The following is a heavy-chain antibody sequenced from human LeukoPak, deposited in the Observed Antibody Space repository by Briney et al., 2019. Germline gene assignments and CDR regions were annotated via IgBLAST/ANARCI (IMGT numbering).Heavy chain of an antibody. V-gene: IGHV3-23*01. CDR2: ITPSGATT. Sequence: GGSLRLSCAASRFAFSGYGMTWVRQAPGKGLERVSTITPSGATTYYADSVKGRFTISRDNTKNTLFLQMNSLRAEDTAVYYCARDRVDGSGQKLDGFDYWGQGTLVIVSS. CDR1: RFAFSGYG. D-gene: IGHD3-22*01. CDR3: ARDRVDGSGQKLDGFDY. J-gene: IGHJ4*02.